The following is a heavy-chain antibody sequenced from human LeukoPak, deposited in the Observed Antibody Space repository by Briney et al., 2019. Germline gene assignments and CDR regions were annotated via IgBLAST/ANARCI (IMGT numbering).Heavy chain of an antibody. Sequence: TSETLSLTCAVYGGSFSGYYWSWIRQPPGKGLEWIGEINHSGSTNYNPSLKSRVTISVDTSKNQFSLKLSSVTAADTAVYYCASLYVVPAATRGHYYYVWTSGAKGPRSPSP. D-gene: IGHD2-2*01. J-gene: IGHJ6*02. V-gene: IGHV4-34*01. CDR2: INHSGST. CDR3: ASLYVVPAATRGHYYYVWTS. CDR1: GGSFSGYY.